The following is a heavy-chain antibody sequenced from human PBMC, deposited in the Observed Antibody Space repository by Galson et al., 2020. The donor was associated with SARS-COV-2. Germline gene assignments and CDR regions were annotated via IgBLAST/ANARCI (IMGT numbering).Heavy chain of an antibody. CDR1: GYTFTNYG. CDR3: ARFGATPYYDAWSGYFDYYDCAMDV. CDR2: ISSYNGIT. D-gene: IGHD3-3*01. V-gene: IGHV1-18*01. Sequence: ASVKVSCKASGYTFTNYGISWVRQAPGQGLEWMGWISSYNGITNYAQKFQGRVTMTSDTSTTTAYMELRSLRSDDTVVYYCARFGATPYYDAWSGYFDYYDCAMDVWGQGASVTVSS. J-gene: IGHJ6*02.